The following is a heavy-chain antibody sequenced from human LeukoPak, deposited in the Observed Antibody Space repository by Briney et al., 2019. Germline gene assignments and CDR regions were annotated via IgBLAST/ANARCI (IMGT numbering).Heavy chain of an antibody. CDR3: ARGQLATGIFDH. CDR2: IYSSGST. CDR1: GGSISSYY. V-gene: IGHV4-59*01. D-gene: IGHD6-6*01. J-gene: IGHJ4*02. Sequence: PSETLSLTCTVFGGSISSYYWNWIRQPPGKGLEWIGHIYSSGSTKYNPSLKSRVTISVDTPKNQFSLKLISVTAADTAVYYCARGQLATGIFDHWGQGTLVTVSS.